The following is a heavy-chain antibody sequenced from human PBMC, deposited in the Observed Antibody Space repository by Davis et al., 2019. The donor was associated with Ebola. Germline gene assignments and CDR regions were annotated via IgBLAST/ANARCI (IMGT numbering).Heavy chain of an antibody. V-gene: IGHV3-74*01. CDR2: IDPDGTDT. Sequence: PGGSLTLSCAASAFTFSTFPIHWVRHTPGKGLVWVAPIDPDGTDTNYADSVKGRFTITRDNAKNTLSLQMNSLRVEDTAVYYCVRDSGYYSHDYWGHGTLVTVSS. J-gene: IGHJ4*01. CDR1: AFTFSTFP. D-gene: IGHD5-12*01. CDR3: VRDSGYYSHDY.